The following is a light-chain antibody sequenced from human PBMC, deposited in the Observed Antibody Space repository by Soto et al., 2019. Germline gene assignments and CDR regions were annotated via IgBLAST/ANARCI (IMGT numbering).Light chain of an antibody. CDR3: QQRSNWPPGLT. Sequence: EIVLTQSPATLSLSPGERATLSCRASQSVSSYLAWYQQKPGQAPRLLIYDASNRATGIPARFSGSGSGTAFTLTISSLEPEDFAVYYCQQRSNWPPGLTFGGGPKVEIK. CDR2: DAS. CDR1: QSVSSY. V-gene: IGKV3-11*01. J-gene: IGKJ4*01.